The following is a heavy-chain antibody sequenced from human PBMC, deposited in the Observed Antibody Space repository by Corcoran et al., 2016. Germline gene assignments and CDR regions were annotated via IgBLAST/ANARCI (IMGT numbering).Heavy chain of an antibody. CDR1: GGSISSSSYY. J-gene: IGHJ4*02. CDR3: ARRYEGGAVVPAAISYFDY. V-gene: IGHV4-39*01. D-gene: IGHD2-2*01. Sequence: QLQLQESGPGLVKPSETLSLTCTVSGGSISSSSYYWGWIRQPPGKGLEWIGSIYYSGSTYYNPSLKSRVTISVDPSKNQFSLKLSSVTAEDTAVYYCARRYEGGAVVPAAISYFDYWGQGTLVTVSS. CDR2: IYYSGST.